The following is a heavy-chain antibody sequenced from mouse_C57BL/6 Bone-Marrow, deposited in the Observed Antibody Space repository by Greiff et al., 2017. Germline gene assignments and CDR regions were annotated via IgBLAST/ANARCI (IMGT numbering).Heavy chain of an antibody. CDR3: AREGYAPLLYYFDY. CDR2: IYPGDGDT. V-gene: IGHV1-82*01. CDR1: GYAFSSSW. D-gene: IGHD3-2*02. Sequence: VQLQQSGPELVKPGASVKISCKASGYAFSSSWMNWVKQRPGKGLEWIGRIYPGDGDTNYNGKFKGKATLTADKSSSTAYMQLSSLTSEDSAVYFCAREGYAPLLYYFDYWGQGTTLTVSS. J-gene: IGHJ2*01.